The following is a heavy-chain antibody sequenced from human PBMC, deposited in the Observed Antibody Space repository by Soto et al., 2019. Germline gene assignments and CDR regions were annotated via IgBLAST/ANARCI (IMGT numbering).Heavy chain of an antibody. Sequence: SETLSLTCTVSCDSISSDYYWSWIRQPPGKGLEWIGYIYYSGSTNYNPSLKSRVTISVDTSKNQFSLKLSSVTAADTAVYYCARHGLSRGGDYDYWGQGTLVTVSS. CDR1: CDSISSDYY. J-gene: IGHJ4*02. CDR2: IYYSGST. V-gene: IGHV4-59*08. CDR3: ARHGLSRGGDYDY. D-gene: IGHD2-21*01.